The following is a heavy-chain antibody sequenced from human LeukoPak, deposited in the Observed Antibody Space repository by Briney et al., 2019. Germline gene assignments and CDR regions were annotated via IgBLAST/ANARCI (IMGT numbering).Heavy chain of an antibody. CDR1: GYTFTSYA. Sequence: ASVEVSCKASGYTFTSYAMHWVRQAPGQRLEWMGWINAGNGNTKYSQKFQGRVTITRDTSASTAYMELSSLRSEDTAVYYCARAQLWFGELAYWGQGTLVTVSS. CDR3: ARAQLWFGELAY. V-gene: IGHV1-3*01. D-gene: IGHD3-10*01. J-gene: IGHJ4*02. CDR2: INAGNGNT.